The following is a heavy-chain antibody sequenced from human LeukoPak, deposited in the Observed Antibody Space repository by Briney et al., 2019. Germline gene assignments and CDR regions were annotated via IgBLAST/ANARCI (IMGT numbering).Heavy chain of an antibody. CDR3: AKGLYGDTFLNWFDP. J-gene: IGHJ5*02. CDR1: GFTFSSYA. CDR2: ISGSGVST. D-gene: IGHD2-21*01. Sequence: GGSLRLSCAASGFTFSSYAMSWVRPAPGKGLKWVSGISGSGVSTYYTDSVKGRFTVSRDNSKNTMFLQMNSLRAEDTHVYYCAKGLYGDTFLNWFDPWGQGTLVIVSS. V-gene: IGHV3-23*01.